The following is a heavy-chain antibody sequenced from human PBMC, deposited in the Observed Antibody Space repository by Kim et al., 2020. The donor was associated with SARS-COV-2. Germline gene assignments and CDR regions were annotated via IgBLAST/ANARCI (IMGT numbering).Heavy chain of an antibody. CDR3: ARGGLWQQLVDY. D-gene: IGHD6-13*01. V-gene: IGHV4-59*09. Sequence: KYNPSLKRRVTISVDTSKNQFSLKLSSVTAADTAVYYCARGGLWQQLVDYWGQGTLVTVSS. J-gene: IGHJ4*02.